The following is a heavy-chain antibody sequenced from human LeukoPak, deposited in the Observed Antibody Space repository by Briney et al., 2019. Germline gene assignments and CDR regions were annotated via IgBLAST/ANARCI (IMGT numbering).Heavy chain of an antibody. CDR2: IYSSGST. Sequence: SQTLSLTCTVSGGSISSGSYYWSWIRQPAGKGLEWIGRIYSSGSTDHNPSLKSRVTISVDTSKNQFSLKLSSVTAADTAVYYCARGSVVRGVITAPFDYWGQGTLVTVSS. J-gene: IGHJ4*02. CDR3: ARGSVVRGVITAPFDY. V-gene: IGHV4-61*02. D-gene: IGHD3-10*01. CDR1: GGSISSGSYY.